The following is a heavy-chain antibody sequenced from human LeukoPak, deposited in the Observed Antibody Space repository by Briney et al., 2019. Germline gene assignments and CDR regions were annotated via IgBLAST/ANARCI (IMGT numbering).Heavy chain of an antibody. J-gene: IGHJ6*02. CDR1: GGSFSGYY. Sequence: ETLSLTCAVYGGSFSGYYWSWVRQAPGKGLEWVSVIYSGGSTHYADSVKGRFTISRDNSKNTLYLQMNSLRAEDTAVYYCASLYGMDVWGQGTTVTVSS. CDR2: IYSGGST. CDR3: ASLYGMDV. V-gene: IGHV3-66*01.